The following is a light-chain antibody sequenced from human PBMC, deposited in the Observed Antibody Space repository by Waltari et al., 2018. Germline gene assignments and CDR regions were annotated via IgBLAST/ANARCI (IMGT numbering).Light chain of an antibody. V-gene: IGLV2-8*01. CDR2: EVT. CDR1: SNDVGAYDY. CDR3: NSYAGSNNNV. Sequence: QSALTQPPSASGSPGQSVTISCTGTSNDVGAYDYVSWYQQHPGKAPKLMIYEVTKRHSGVPDRLSGSKSGNTASLTVSGLQAEDEADYYCNSYAGSNNNVFGTGTKVTVL. J-gene: IGLJ1*01.